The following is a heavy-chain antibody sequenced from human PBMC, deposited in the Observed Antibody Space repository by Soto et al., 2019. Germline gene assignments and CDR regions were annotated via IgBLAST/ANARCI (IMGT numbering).Heavy chain of an antibody. Sequence: EVQVVESGGGLVQPGESLRLSCAASGFTFSSYWMSWVRQAPGKGLEWVANIKQDGSEKYYVDSVKGRFAISRDNAKNSLYLQMNSLRAEDTAVYYCATHPGRGATTDYWGQGTLVTVSS. CDR1: GFTFSSYW. CDR3: ATHPGRGATTDY. CDR2: IKQDGSEK. D-gene: IGHD1-26*01. J-gene: IGHJ4*02. V-gene: IGHV3-7*02.